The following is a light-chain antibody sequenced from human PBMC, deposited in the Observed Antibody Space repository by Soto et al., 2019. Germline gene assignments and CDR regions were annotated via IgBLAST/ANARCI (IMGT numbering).Light chain of an antibody. V-gene: IGKV1-5*01. Sequence: DIQMTHSPSTLSASVGDRVTINCRASQSISSWLAWYQQKPGKAPKLLIYDASSLESGVPSRFSGSGSGTEFTLTISSLQPDDFATYYCQQYNSYSWTFGQGAKVDI. CDR1: QSISSW. CDR3: QQYNSYSWT. CDR2: DAS. J-gene: IGKJ1*01.